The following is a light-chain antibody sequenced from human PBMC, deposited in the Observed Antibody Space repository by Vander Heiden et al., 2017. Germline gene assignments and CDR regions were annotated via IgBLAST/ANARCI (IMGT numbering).Light chain of an antibody. CDR3: QQSDSTLST. CDR1: QSISSY. J-gene: IGKJ2*01. V-gene: IGKV1-39*01. CDR2: AAS. Sequence: DIQMTQSPSSLSASVGDRVTITCRASQSISSYLNWYQQKPGKAPKLLIYAASSLQSEVPSRFSGSGSGTDFTLTISSLQPEDFATYYCQQSDSTLSTFGQGTRLEIK.